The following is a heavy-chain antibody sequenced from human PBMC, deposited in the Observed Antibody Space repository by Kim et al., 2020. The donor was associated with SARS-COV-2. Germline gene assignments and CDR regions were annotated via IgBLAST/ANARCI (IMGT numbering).Heavy chain of an antibody. CDR2: IIPILGIA. V-gene: IGHV1-69*04. CDR1: GGTFSSYA. CDR3: ARGGAVGAVYQVIDLNNWFDP. Sequence: SVKVSCKASGGTFSSYAISWVRQAPGQGLEWMGRIIPILGIANYAQKFQGRVTITADKSTSTAYMELSSLRSEDTAGYYCARGGAVGAVYQVIDLNNWFDPWGQGTLVTVSS. J-gene: IGHJ5*02. D-gene: IGHD1-26*01.